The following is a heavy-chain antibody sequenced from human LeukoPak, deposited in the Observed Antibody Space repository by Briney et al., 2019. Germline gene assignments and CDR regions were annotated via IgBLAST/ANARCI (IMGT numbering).Heavy chain of an antibody. D-gene: IGHD2-2*01. CDR1: GFTFSDYY. Sequence: GSLKLSCAASGFTFSDYYMSWIRQAPGKGLGWVSYISRSGSTIYYADSVKGRFTISRDNAKNSLYLQMNSLRAEDTAVYYCARDRECSSTSCYDYYYYYMDVWGKGTTVTVSS. CDR2: ISRSGSTI. CDR3: ARDRECSSTSCYDYYYYYMDV. J-gene: IGHJ6*03. V-gene: IGHV3-11*04.